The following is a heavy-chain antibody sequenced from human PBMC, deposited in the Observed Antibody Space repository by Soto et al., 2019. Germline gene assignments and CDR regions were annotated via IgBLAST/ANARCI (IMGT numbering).Heavy chain of an antibody. D-gene: IGHD3-16*02. J-gene: IGHJ4*02. CDR1: GFTFSSYG. CDR3: ANALSSLTDYY. CDR2: ISYDGSNK. V-gene: IGHV3-30*18. Sequence: PVGSLRLSCAASGFTFSSYGMHWVRQAPGKGLEWVAVISYDGSNKYYADSVKGRFTISRDNSKNTLYLQMNSLRAEDTAVYYCANALSSLTDYYWGQGTLVTVSS.